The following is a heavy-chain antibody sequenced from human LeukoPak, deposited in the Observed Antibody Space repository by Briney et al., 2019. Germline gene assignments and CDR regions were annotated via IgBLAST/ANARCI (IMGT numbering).Heavy chain of an antibody. Sequence: GASVKVSCRASGYTFTIYGISWVRQAPGQGLEGMGWISAYNGNTNYAQKLQGRVTMTTDTSTSTAYMELRSLRSDDTAVYYCARVAVVITKSFDYWGQGTLVTVSS. V-gene: IGHV1-18*01. CDR3: ARVAVVITKSFDY. J-gene: IGHJ4*02. CDR1: GYTFTIYG. D-gene: IGHD3-22*01. CDR2: ISAYNGNT.